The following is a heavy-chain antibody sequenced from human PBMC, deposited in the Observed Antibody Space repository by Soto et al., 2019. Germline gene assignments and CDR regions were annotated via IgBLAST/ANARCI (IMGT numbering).Heavy chain of an antibody. D-gene: IGHD2-15*01. J-gene: IGHJ4*02. CDR1: GFTFSSYG. V-gene: IGHV3-30*18. Sequence: QVQLVESGGGVVQPGTSLRLSCAASGFTFSSYGMHWVRQAPGKGLERVAIILFDGSNQYYADSVKGRFTISRDNSKNTVYLQMNSRRVEDTAVYYCAKEAYSGATSGAPFDYWGQGTLATVSS. CDR3: AKEAYSGATSGAPFDY. CDR2: ILFDGSNQ.